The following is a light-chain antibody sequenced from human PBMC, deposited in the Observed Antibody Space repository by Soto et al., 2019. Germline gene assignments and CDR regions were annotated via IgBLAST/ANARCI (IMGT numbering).Light chain of an antibody. V-gene: IGKV1-12*02. CDR1: QGIASW. CDR3: QQGDSVPWT. Sequence: DIQMTQSPSSVSASVGDRVTITCRASQGIASWLAWYQQKPGKAPKLLIYSTSRLQNGDPSRFSGGGSGTDVTRTISSVQPEDFATYYCQQGDSVPWTFGQGTRVEI. CDR2: STS. J-gene: IGKJ1*01.